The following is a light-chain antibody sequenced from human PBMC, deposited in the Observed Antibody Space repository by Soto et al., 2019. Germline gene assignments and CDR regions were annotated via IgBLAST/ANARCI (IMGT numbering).Light chain of an antibody. CDR2: GAS. V-gene: IGKV3-20*01. CDR1: QSVSSRY. J-gene: IGKJ2*01. Sequence: EIVLTQSPGTLSLSPGERATLSCRASQSVSSRYLAWYQQKPGQAPRLLIYGASSRATGIPDRFSGSGSGTDFTLTISRLEPEDFAVYYCQQYDIMALYTFGQGTKLEIK. CDR3: QQYDIMALYT.